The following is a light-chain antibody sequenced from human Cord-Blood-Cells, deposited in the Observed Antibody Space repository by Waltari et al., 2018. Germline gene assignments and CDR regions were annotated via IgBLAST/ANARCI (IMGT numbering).Light chain of an antibody. CDR2: SNN. CDR3: AAWDDSLNGVV. J-gene: IGLJ2*01. V-gene: IGLV1-44*01. Sequence: QSVLTQPPPASGTPGQRVTISCSGSRPNIGSNTVNWYQQLPGTAPKLLIYSNNQRPSGVPDRFSGSKSGTSASLAISGLQSEDEADYYCAAWDDSLNGVVFGGGTKLTVL. CDR1: RPNIGSNT.